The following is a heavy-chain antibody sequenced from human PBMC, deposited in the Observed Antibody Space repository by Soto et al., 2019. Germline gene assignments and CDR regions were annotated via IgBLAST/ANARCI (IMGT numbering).Heavy chain of an antibody. D-gene: IGHD6-13*01. CDR1: GFTFSSYA. CDR3: AKDSSSWHVGYFDY. J-gene: IGHJ4*02. CDR2: ISGSGGST. Sequence: EVQLLESGGGLVQPGGSLRLSCAASGFTFSSYAMSWVRQAQGKGREWVSAISGSGGSTYYADSVKGRFTISRDNSKNTLYLQMNSLRAEDTAVYYCAKDSSSWHVGYFDYWGQGTLVTVSS. V-gene: IGHV3-23*01.